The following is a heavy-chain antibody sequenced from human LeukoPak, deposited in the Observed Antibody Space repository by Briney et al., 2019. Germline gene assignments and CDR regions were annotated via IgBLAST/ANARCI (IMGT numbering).Heavy chain of an antibody. V-gene: IGHV3-30*18. D-gene: IGHD3-10*01. J-gene: IGHJ5*02. CDR2: ISYNGSNK. Sequence: GRSLRLSCAASGFTFSSYGMLWVRQAPGKGLEWVAVISYNGSNKYYADSVKRRFTISRDDSKNTLYLQMNSLRAEDTAVYYCTKEAVARGVFSYNWFDPWGQGTLVTVSS. CDR3: TKEAVARGVFSYNWFDP. CDR1: GFTFSSYG.